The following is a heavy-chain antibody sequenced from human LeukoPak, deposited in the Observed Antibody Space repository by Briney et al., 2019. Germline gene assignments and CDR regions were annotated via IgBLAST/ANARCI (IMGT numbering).Heavy chain of an antibody. Sequence: ASVKVSCKASGYTFTSYAMHWVRQAPGQRLEWMGWINAGNSNTKYSQKFQGRVTITRDTSASTAYMELSSLRSEDTAVYYCARTDDILTGGAFDIWGQGTMVTVSS. D-gene: IGHD3-9*01. CDR1: GYTFTSYA. J-gene: IGHJ3*02. V-gene: IGHV1-3*01. CDR3: ARTDDILTGGAFDI. CDR2: INAGNSNT.